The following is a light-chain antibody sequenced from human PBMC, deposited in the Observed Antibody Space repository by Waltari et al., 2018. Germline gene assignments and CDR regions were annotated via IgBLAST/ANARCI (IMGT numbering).Light chain of an antibody. CDR1: SSDVGGYNS. Sequence: QSALTQPASVSGSPGQSITISCTGTSSDVGGYNSVSWSQQHPGKAPKLMIYDVSNRPSGVSNRFSGSKSGNTASLTISGLQAEDEADYYCSSYTSSSTLDRVFGGGTKLTVL. V-gene: IGLV2-14*03. CDR3: SSYTSSSTLDRV. J-gene: IGLJ2*01. CDR2: DVS.